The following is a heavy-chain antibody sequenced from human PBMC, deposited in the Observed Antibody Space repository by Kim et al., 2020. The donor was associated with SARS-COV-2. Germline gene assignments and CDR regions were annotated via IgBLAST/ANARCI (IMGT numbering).Heavy chain of an antibody. CDR3: ARPRGVLRYFDWLYWFDY. J-gene: IGHJ4*02. Sequence: ASVKVSCKASGYTFTSYYMHWVRQAPGQGLEWMGIINPSGGSTSYAQKFQGRVTMTRDTSTSTVYMELSSLRSEDTAVYYCARPRGVLRYFDWLYWFDYWGQGALVTVSS. CDR1: GYTFTSYY. CDR2: INPSGGST. V-gene: IGHV1-46*01. D-gene: IGHD3-9*01.